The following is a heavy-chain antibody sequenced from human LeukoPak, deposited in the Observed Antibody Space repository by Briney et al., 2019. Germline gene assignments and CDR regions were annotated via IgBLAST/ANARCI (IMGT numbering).Heavy chain of an antibody. CDR2: IRFDGSNK. J-gene: IGHJ6*03. D-gene: IGHD4-23*01. Sequence: GGSLRLSCAASGFTFSGYGMHWVRQAPGKGLEWVAFIRFDGSNKYCADSVKGRFTISRDNSKNTLYLQMNSLRAEDTAVYFCAKVKNDSGGYYYMDVWGKGTTVTVSS. V-gene: IGHV3-30*02. CDR1: GFTFSGYG. CDR3: AKVKNDSGGYYYMDV.